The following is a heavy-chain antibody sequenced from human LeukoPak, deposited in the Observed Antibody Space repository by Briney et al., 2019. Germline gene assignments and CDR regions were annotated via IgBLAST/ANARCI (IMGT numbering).Heavy chain of an antibody. V-gene: IGHV3-23*01. CDR3: AKDSYDSSGYLFDY. CDR1: GFTFSSYA. D-gene: IGHD3-22*01. CDR2: ISGSGGST. Sequence: PGGSLRLSCAASGFTFSSYALSWVRQAPGKGLEWVSAISGSGGSTYYADSVKGRFTISRDNSKNTLYLQMNSLRAEDTAVYYCAKDSYDSSGYLFDYWGQGTLVTVSS. J-gene: IGHJ4*02.